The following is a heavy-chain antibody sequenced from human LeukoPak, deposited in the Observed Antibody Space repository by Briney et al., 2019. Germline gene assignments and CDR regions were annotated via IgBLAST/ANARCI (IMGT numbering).Heavy chain of an antibody. Sequence: GGSLRLSCAGSGFSFSSAWTNWVRQAPGKGLEWVGLIKSNTNGGTTAYAAPVKGRLTISRDDSKNTLYLQMDSLKTEDTGVYYCTTEYWGSNYWGQGTLVTVSS. CDR2: IKSNTNGGTT. CDR1: GFSFSSAW. J-gene: IGHJ4*02. D-gene: IGHD7-27*01. CDR3: TTEYWGSNY. V-gene: IGHV3-15*07.